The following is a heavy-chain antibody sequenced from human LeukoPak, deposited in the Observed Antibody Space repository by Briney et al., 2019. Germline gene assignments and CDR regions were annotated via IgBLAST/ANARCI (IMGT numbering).Heavy chain of an antibody. CDR1: GYTFTDYY. Sequence: GASVKVSCKASGYTFTDYYIHWVRQAPTQGLEWMGWINPNSGGTYSAQKFQGRVTMTKDTSISTAYMELSRLTSDDTAVYYCARVKRWLQGQGEYYYYYMDVWGKGTTVTVSS. D-gene: IGHD5-24*01. J-gene: IGHJ6*03. CDR3: ARVKRWLQGQGEYYYYYMDV. CDR2: INPNSGGT. V-gene: IGHV1-2*02.